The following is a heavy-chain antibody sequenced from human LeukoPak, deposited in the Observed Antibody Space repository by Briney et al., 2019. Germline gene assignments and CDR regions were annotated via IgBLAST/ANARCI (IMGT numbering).Heavy chain of an antibody. CDR3: ARVDCSSTSCYRGYWYFDL. V-gene: IGHV4-38-2*01. Sequence: GSLRLSCAASGFTVSSNYMSWVRQAPGKGLEWIGSIYHSGSTYYKPSLKSRVTISVDTSKNQFSLKLSSVTAADTAVYYCARVDCSSTSCYRGYWYFDLWGRGTLVTVSS. D-gene: IGHD2-2*01. CDR1: GFTVSSNY. CDR2: IYHSGST. J-gene: IGHJ2*01.